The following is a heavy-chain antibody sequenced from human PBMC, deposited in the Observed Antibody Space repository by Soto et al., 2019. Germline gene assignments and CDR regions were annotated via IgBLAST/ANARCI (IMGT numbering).Heavy chain of an antibody. CDR1: GGSVNSGDYY. CDR3: ARQYGGYEYYFDY. V-gene: IGHV4-30-4*01. J-gene: IGHJ4*02. CDR2: ISYGGLT. D-gene: IGHD5-12*01. Sequence: QVQLQESGPGLLKPSSTLSLTCTVSGGSVNSGDYYWSWIRQPPGKGLEWIGYISYGGLTYSNPSLKSRLTISIDTSKNQFSLKLSSVTAADTAVYYCARQYGGYEYYFDYWGQGTLVTVSS.